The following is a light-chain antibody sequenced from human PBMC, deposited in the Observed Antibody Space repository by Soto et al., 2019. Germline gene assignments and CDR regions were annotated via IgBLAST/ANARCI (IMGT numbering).Light chain of an antibody. J-gene: IGLJ3*02. CDR2: VNSDGSH. Sequence: QPVLTQSPSASASLGASVKLTCTLTSGHRNYDIAWHQQQPEKGTRYSMKVNSDGSHTKGDGIPARFSGSSSGAERHLTISSLQSEDEADYYCQTWATGIRVFGGGTTLTVL. CDR3: QTWATGIRV. V-gene: IGLV4-69*01. CDR1: SGHRNYD.